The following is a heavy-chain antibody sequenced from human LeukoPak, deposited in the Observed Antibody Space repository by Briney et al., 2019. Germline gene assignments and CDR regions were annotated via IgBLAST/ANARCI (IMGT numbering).Heavy chain of an antibody. D-gene: IGHD3-10*01. J-gene: IGHJ5*02. CDR3: ATGSITMVRGVIIGGWFDP. CDR1: GYTLTELS. Sequence: ASVKVSCKVSGYTLTELSMHWVRQAPGKGLEWMGGFDPEDGETIYAQKFQGRVTMTEDTSTDTAYMELSSLRSEDTAVYYCATGSITMVRGVIIGGWFDPWGQGTLVTVSS. V-gene: IGHV1-24*01. CDR2: FDPEDGET.